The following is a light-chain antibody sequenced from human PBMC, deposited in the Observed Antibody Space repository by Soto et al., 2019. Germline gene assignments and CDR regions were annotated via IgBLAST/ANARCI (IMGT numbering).Light chain of an antibody. CDR2: GNS. CDR1: SSNIGAGYD. V-gene: IGLV1-40*01. Sequence: QSVLAQPPSVSGAPGQRGTISCTGGSSNIGAGYDVHWYQQLPGTAPKLLIYGNSNRPSGVPDRFSGSKSGTSASLAITGLQAEDEADYYCQSYDSSLSGYVFGTGTKSPS. CDR3: QSYDSSLSGYV. J-gene: IGLJ1*01.